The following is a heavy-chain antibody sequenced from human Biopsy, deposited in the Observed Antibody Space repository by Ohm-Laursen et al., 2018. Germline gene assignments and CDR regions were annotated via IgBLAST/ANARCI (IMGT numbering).Heavy chain of an antibody. J-gene: IGHJ3*02. CDR1: GGSFTGHY. V-gene: IGHV4-59*11. CDR3: ARVRGSGFFAFDI. CDR2: IFDDGAT. D-gene: IGHD3-3*01. Sequence: SDTLSLTCTVSGGSFTGHYWSWIRQPSGTGLAWIGHIFDDGATNYSPSPSLQGRVTLSIDTSENTFSLTLTSLTRADTGVYYCARVRGSGFFAFDIWGRGTTVSVSS.